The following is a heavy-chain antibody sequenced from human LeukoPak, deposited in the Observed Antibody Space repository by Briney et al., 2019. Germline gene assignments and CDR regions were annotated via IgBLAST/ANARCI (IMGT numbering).Heavy chain of an antibody. CDR1: GYSFTTYH. Sequence: ASVKVSCKASGYSFTTYHINWVRQASGQGLEWMGWMNPNSGDTGYAQKFQGRVTIIRNTSTRTAYMEVSSLKSEDTAVYYCARAYYYGSGNYYFFDYWGQGTLVTVSS. CDR2: MNPNSGDT. J-gene: IGHJ4*02. CDR3: ARAYYYGSGNYYFFDY. D-gene: IGHD3-10*01. V-gene: IGHV1-8*03.